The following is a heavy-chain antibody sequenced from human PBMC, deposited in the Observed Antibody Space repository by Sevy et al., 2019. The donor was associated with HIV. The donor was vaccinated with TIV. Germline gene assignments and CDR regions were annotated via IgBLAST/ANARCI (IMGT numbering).Heavy chain of an antibody. J-gene: IGHJ5*02. Sequence: GGSLRLSCAASGFTFSSYAMSWVRQAPGKGLECVSSITTGGRRTYYADSVKGRFTISRDNSKNTLYLQMNSLRAEDTAVYYCAKDGSIYCSSTSCLNWLDPWGQGTLVTVSS. CDR2: ITTGGRRT. V-gene: IGHV3-23*01. CDR3: AKDGSIYCSSTSCLNWLDP. D-gene: IGHD2-2*01. CDR1: GFTFSSYA.